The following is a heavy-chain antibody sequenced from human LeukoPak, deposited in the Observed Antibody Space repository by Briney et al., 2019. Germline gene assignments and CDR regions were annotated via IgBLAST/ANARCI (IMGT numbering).Heavy chain of an antibody. CDR1: GFTFSSYW. J-gene: IGHJ4*02. V-gene: IGHV3-7*03. CDR2: IKQDGSEK. Sequence: GGSLRLSCAASGFTFSSYWMSWVRQAPGKGLEWVANIKQDGSEKYYVDSVKGRFTISRDNAKNSLYLQMNSLRAEDTAVYYCAGTDYYGSGSYYATDYWGQGTLVTVSS. CDR3: AGTDYYGSGSYYATDY. D-gene: IGHD3-10*01.